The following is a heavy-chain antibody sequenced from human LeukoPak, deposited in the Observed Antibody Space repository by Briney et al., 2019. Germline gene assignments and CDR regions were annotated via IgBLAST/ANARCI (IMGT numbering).Heavy chain of an antibody. V-gene: IGHV3-23*01. CDR3: AKQFLDPN. CDR2: INAVDANT. D-gene: IGHD6-19*01. Sequence: GGSLRLSCDASGFIFSSYAMTWVRQAPGKGLEWVATINAVDANTYYADSVKGRFTVSRDNSKNTLYLQINSLRAEDTAVYYSAKQFLDPNWGQGTLVTVSS. CDR1: GFIFSSYA. J-gene: IGHJ4*02.